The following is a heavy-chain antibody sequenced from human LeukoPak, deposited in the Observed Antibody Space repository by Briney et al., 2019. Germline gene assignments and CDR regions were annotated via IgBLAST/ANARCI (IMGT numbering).Heavy chain of an antibody. Sequence: GGSLRLSCVASGFIFNNYEMNWVRQAPGKGLEWVSYISSSSMSIYYADSVKGRFTISRDNAKNSLYLQMNSLRAEDTAVYYCARDIRWGSGWYSEAFDIWGQGTMVTVSS. CDR1: GFIFNNYE. V-gene: IGHV3-21*05. D-gene: IGHD6-19*01. J-gene: IGHJ3*02. CDR2: ISSSSMSI. CDR3: ARDIRWGSGWYSEAFDI.